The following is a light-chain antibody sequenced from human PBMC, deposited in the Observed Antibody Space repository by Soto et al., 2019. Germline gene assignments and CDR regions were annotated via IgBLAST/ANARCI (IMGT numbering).Light chain of an antibody. CDR3: LQHNSYPLT. CDR1: QGIRNG. Sequence: DIQMTQSPSSLSASVGDRVTITCRASQGIRNGLGWFQQKPGKAPKRLIYAASSLQSGVSSRFSGCGSGTEFTLTISSLQPEDFATYYCLQHNSYPLTFGGGTKVEIK. CDR2: AAS. J-gene: IGKJ4*01. V-gene: IGKV1-17*01.